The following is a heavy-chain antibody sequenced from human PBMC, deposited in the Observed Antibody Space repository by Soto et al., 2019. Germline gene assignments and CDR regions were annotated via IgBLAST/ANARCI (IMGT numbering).Heavy chain of an antibody. CDR1: GFTFSSYA. CDR3: AKVRVGELRYYYYGMDV. D-gene: IGHD1-26*01. J-gene: IGHJ6*02. Sequence: PGGSLRLSCAASGFTFSSYAMSWVRQAPGKGLKWVSAISGSGGSTYYAESVKGRFTISRDNSKNTLYLQMNSLRAEDTAVYYCAKVRVGELRYYYYGMDVWGQGTTVTVSS. CDR2: ISGSGGST. V-gene: IGHV3-23*01.